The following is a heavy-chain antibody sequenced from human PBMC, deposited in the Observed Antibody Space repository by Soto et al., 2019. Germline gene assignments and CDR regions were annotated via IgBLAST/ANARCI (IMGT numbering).Heavy chain of an antibody. D-gene: IGHD6-13*01. V-gene: IGHV3-74*01. CDR1: GFVFTNFW. J-gene: IGHJ4*02. CDR2: IDTSGHST. CDR3: AKDSWYFDL. Sequence: LSCEASGFVFTNFWMHWVRHVPGKGLVWVARIDTSGHSTNYAESVKGRFTISRDNAKNTVSLQMNSLRVEDTGVYYCAKDSWYFDLWSQGSQVTVSS.